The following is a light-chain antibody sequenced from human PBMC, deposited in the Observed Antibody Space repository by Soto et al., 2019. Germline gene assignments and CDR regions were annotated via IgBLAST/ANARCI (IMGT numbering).Light chain of an antibody. CDR2: DAS. V-gene: IGKV1-33*01. CDR3: QQYGILLT. J-gene: IGKJ4*01. Sequence: DIQMTQSPSSLSASVGDRVTITCQASQDITNHLNWYQQKPGKAPKLLIYDASNLQTGVPSRFSGSGSGTEFTFTISGLQPEDIAAFYCQQYGILLTCGGGTKVDIK. CDR1: QDITNH.